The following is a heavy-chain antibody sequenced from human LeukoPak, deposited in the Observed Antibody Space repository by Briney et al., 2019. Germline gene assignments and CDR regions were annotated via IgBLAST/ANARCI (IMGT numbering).Heavy chain of an antibody. D-gene: IGHD1-26*01. V-gene: IGHV3-74*01. CDR2: INSDGSST. Sequence: GGSLRLSCAASGFTFSSYWMHWVRHAPGKGLVWVSRINSDGSSTSYADSVKGRFTISRDNAKNTLYLQMNSLRAEDTAVYYCARESSVGAHKAFDYWGQGTLVSVSS. CDR3: ARESSVGAHKAFDY. CDR1: GFTFSSYW. J-gene: IGHJ4*02.